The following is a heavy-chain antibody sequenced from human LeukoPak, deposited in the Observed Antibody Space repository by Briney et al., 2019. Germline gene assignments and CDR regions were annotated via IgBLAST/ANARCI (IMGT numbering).Heavy chain of an antibody. Sequence: PSETLSLTCTVSGGSISSGSYYWSWIRQPAGKGLEWIGRIYTSGSTNYNPSLKSRVTISVDTSKNQFSLKLSSVTAADTAVYYCARYDSGRSAPKPYWYFDLWGRGTLVTVSS. CDR3: ARYDSGRSAPKPYWYFDL. V-gene: IGHV4-61*02. J-gene: IGHJ2*01. D-gene: IGHD3-10*01. CDR1: GGSISSGSYY. CDR2: IYTSGST.